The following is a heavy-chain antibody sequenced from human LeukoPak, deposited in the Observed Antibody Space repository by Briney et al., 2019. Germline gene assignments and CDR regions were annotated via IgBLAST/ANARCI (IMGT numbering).Heavy chain of an antibody. J-gene: IGHJ3*02. CDR3: ASPSGYCSSTSCYQEAFDI. D-gene: IGHD2-2*01. Sequence: GSVKVSCKASGYTFAGYYMHWVRQAPGQGLEWMGWINPNSGGTNYAQKFQGRVTMTRDTSISTAYMELSRLRSDDAAVYYCASPSGYCSSTSCYQEAFDIWGQGTMVTVSS. CDR2: INPNSGGT. V-gene: IGHV1-2*02. CDR1: GYTFAGYY.